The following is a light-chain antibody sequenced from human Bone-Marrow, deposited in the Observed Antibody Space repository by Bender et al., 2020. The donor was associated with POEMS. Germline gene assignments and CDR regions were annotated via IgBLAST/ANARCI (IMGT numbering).Light chain of an antibody. V-gene: IGLV1-44*01. CDR1: SSNIGAHA. CDR3: AVWDDSLNGWV. J-gene: IGLJ3*02. CDR2: SSH. Sequence: QSVLTQPPSASGTPGQRVTISCSGGSSNIGAHAVNWYQHLPGTAPKLLLYSSHRRPSEVPDRFSGSRSGTSAPLAISGLQSEDEADYYCAVWDDSLNGWVFGGGTKLTVL.